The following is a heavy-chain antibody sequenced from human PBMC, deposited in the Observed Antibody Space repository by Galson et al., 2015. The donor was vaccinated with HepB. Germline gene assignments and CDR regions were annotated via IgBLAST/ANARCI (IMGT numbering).Heavy chain of an antibody. CDR2: IYSGGST. Sequence: SLRLSCAASGFTVSSNFMSWVRQAPGKGLEWVSVIYSGGSTYYADSVKGRFTISRDNSKNTLYLQMNSLRAEDTAVYYCARLGKTYYYDSSGHYFDYWGQGTLVTVSS. D-gene: IGHD3-22*01. V-gene: IGHV3-66*04. J-gene: IGHJ4*02. CDR3: ARLGKTYYYDSSGHYFDY. CDR1: GFTVSSNF.